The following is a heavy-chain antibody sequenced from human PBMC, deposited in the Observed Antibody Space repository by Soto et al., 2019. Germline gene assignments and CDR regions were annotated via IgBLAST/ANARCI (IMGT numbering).Heavy chain of an antibody. CDR1: GGSISIVGYS. D-gene: IGHD2-2*01. V-gene: IGHV4-30-2*01. J-gene: IGHJ4*02. CDR3: ARVPDY. Sequence: QLQLQESGSGLVKPSQTLSLTCAVSGGSISIVGYSWAWIRQPPGKGLEWIGYIYHSGSTYYNPALKSRVTISIDRSKNQFSLKRSSVTAADTAVYYCARVPDYWGQGILVTVSS. CDR2: IYHSGST.